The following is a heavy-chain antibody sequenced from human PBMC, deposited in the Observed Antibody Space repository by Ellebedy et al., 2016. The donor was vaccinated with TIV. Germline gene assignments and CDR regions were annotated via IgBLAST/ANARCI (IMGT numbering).Heavy chain of an antibody. V-gene: IGHV3-74*01. CDR1: AFTFSNFA. D-gene: IGHD3-10*01. CDR3: ARVGGG. Sequence: GGSLRLSCAASAFTFSNFAMNWVRQAPGKGLVWVSRINSDGRSTSYAASVTGRFTISRDNSKNTLYLQMNSLRAEDTAVYYCARVGGGWGQGTMVTVSS. J-gene: IGHJ3*01. CDR2: INSDGRST.